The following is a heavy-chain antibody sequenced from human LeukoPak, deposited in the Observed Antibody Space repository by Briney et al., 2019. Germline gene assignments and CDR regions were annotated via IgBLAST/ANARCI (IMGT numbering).Heavy chain of an antibody. CDR2: INHSGST. Sequence: SETLSLTCAVSGGSFSGYYWGWIRQPPGKGLEWIGEINHSGSTNYNPSLKSRVTISVDTSKNQFSLKLSSVTAADTAVYYCASFDGNINLYGVFEYWGQGTLVTVSS. J-gene: IGHJ4*02. CDR1: GGSFSGYY. V-gene: IGHV4-34*01. D-gene: IGHD3-9*01. CDR3: ASFDGNINLYGVFEY.